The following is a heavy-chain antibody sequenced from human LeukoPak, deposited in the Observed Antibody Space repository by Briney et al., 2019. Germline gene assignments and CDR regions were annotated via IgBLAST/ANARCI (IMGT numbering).Heavy chain of an antibody. CDR1: GFTFDDYG. D-gene: IGHD2-15*01. CDR2: VTWNAGST. V-gene: IGHV3-20*04. CDR3: ARGYCSGNSCPLFDY. J-gene: IGHJ4*02. Sequence: GGSLRLSCAASGFTFDDYGMAWVRQPPGKGLEWVSGVTWNAGSTGYADSVKGRFTISRDNAKSSLYLQMNSLRAEDTALYYCARGYCSGNSCPLFDYWGQGTLVTVSS.